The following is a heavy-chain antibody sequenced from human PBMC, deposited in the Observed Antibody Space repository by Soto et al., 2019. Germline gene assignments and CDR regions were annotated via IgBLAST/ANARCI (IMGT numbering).Heavy chain of an antibody. J-gene: IGHJ3*02. D-gene: IGHD3-22*01. CDR3: ASFIYDSSGYYDGAFDI. Sequence: ASVKVSCKASGYTFTGYYMHWVRQAPGQGLEWMGWINPNSGGTNYAQKFQGRVTMTTDTSTSTAYMELRSLRSDDTAVYYCASFIYDSSGYYDGAFDIWGQGTMVTVSS. V-gene: IGHV1-2*02. CDR1: GYTFTGYY. CDR2: INPNSGGT.